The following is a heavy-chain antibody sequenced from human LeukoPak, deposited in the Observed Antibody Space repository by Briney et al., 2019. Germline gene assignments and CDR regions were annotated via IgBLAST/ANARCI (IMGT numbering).Heavy chain of an antibody. J-gene: IGHJ4*02. CDR2: ISAGATRT. Sequence: GGSLRLSRVASGFSFNNYAMSWVRQAPGKGLEWVSGISAGATRTYYAASVTGRFTISRDNSMNTLYLHMNSLRAEDTAVYYCAKYAMREIFFGDYWGQGTLVAASS. V-gene: IGHV3-23*01. CDR3: AKYAMREIFFGDY. D-gene: IGHD3-3*01. CDR1: GFSFNNYA.